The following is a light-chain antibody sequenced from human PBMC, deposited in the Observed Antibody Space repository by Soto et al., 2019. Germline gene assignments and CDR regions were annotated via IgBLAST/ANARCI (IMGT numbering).Light chain of an antibody. J-gene: IGLJ2*01. CDR2: EDS. V-gene: IGLV3-10*01. CDR3: FSKDSRHRHGV. CDR1: TLAEKY. Sequence: SYELTQPPSVSVSPGQTARITCSGDTLAEKYVYWYQQKSGQAPMLVVYEDSKRPSGIPERFSGSSSGTVATLTISGAQVEDEGDYYCFSKDSRHRHGVFGGGTKLTVL.